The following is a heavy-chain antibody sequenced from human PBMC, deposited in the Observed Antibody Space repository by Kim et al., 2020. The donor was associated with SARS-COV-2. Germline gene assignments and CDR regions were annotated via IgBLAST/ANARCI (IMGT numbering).Heavy chain of an antibody. D-gene: IGHD5-18*01. CDR2: IIPIFGTA. J-gene: IGHJ4*02. CDR3: ARGLGDVGTWIQPLGY. CDR1: GGTFSSYA. V-gene: IGHV1-69*13. Sequence: SVKVSCKASGGTFSSYAISWVRQAPGQGLEWMGGIIPIFGTANYAQKFQGRVTITADESTSTAYMELSSLRSEDTAVYYCARGLGDVGTWIQPLGYGGQGTLFTVSS.